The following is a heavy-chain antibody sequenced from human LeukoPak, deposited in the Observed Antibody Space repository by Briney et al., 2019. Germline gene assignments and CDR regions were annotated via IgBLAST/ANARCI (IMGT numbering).Heavy chain of an antibody. V-gene: IGHV1-18*01. CDR1: GYTFTSYG. Sequence: GASVKVSCKSSGYTFTSYGISWVRQAPGQGLEWMGRISAYNGNTNYAQKLQGRVTMTTDTSTSTAYMELRSLRSDDTAVYYCARVNVVVVAANWFDPWGQGTLVTVSS. J-gene: IGHJ5*02. CDR3: ARVNVVVVAANWFDP. D-gene: IGHD2-15*01. CDR2: ISAYNGNT.